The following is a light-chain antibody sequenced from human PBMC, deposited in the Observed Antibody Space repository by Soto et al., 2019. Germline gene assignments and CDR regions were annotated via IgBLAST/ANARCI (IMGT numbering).Light chain of an antibody. J-gene: IGLJ2*01. V-gene: IGLV2-14*03. CDR3: SSFATTSTVV. CDR1: TSDVGASTY. Sequence: QSVLTQPASVSGSPGQSITISCTGTTSDVGASTYVCWYQQHPGQAPKLIIYDVTKRPSGASPRFSGSKSGNTASLTISGLQAEDEADYYCSSFATTSTVVFGGGTKLTVL. CDR2: DVT.